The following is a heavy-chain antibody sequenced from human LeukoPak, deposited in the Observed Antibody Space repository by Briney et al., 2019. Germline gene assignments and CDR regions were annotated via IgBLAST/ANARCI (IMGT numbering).Heavy chain of an antibody. D-gene: IGHD6-6*01. J-gene: IGHJ6*02. Sequence: ASVTVSFKASGYTFTGYYMHWVRQAPGQGREWMGWINPNSGDTIYAQKFQGRVTMTRDTSISAAYMELSRLRSDDTAVYYCAGVRPGRGMDVWGQGTTVTVSS. V-gene: IGHV1-2*02. CDR1: GYTFTGYY. CDR3: AGVRPGRGMDV. CDR2: INPNSGDT.